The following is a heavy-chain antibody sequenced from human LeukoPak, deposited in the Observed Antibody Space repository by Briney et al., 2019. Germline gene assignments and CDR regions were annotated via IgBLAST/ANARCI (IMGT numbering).Heavy chain of an antibody. J-gene: IGHJ4*02. Sequence: GGTLRLSCAASGFTFSSYSMNWVRQAPGKGLEWVSSISSSSSYIYYADSVKGRFTISRDNAKNSLYLQMNSLRAEDTAVYYCAKFIAAPFYFDYWGQGTLVTVSS. V-gene: IGHV3-21*01. D-gene: IGHD6-13*01. CDR3: AKFIAAPFYFDY. CDR2: ISSSSSYI. CDR1: GFTFSSYS.